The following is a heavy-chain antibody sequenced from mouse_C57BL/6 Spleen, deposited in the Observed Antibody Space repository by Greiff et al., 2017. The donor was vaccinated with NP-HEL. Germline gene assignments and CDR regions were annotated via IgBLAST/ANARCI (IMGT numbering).Heavy chain of an antibody. CDR3: ARETRNAMDY. Sequence: EVQVVDSGGGLVQSGRSLRLSCATSGFTFSDFYMEWVRQAPGKGLEWIAASRNKANDYTTEYSASVKGRFIVSRDTSQSILYLQMNALRAEDTAIYYCARETRNAMDYWGQGTSVTVSS. V-gene: IGHV7-1*01. J-gene: IGHJ4*01. CDR1: GFTFSDFY. CDR2: SRNKANDYTT.